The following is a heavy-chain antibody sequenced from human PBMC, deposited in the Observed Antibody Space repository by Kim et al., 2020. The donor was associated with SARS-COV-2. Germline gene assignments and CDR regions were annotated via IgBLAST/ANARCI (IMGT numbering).Heavy chain of an antibody. V-gene: IGHV3-9*01. J-gene: IGHJ4*02. Sequence: GGSLRLSCAASGFTFGDYAMHWVRQAPGKGLEWVSGISWNSGSIGYADSVKGRFTNSRDNAKNSLYLQMNSLRAEDTALYYCAKDLRREIPLYYWGQGTLVSVSS. D-gene: IGHD1-26*01. CDR3: AKDLRREIPLYY. CDR2: ISWNSGSI. CDR1: GFTFGDYA.